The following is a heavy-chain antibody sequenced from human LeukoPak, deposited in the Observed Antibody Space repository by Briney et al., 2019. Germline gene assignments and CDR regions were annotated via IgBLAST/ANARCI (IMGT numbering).Heavy chain of an antibody. CDR1: GFTFSSYS. CDR2: ISSSSSYI. Sequence: GGSLRLSCAASGFTFSSYSMNWVRQAPGKGLEWVSSISSSSSYIYYADSVKGRFTIPRDNAKNSLYLQMNSLRAEDTAVYYCARAYSSSWYDYYYYMDVWGKGTTVTVSS. V-gene: IGHV3-21*01. D-gene: IGHD6-13*01. CDR3: ARAYSSSWYDYYYYMDV. J-gene: IGHJ6*03.